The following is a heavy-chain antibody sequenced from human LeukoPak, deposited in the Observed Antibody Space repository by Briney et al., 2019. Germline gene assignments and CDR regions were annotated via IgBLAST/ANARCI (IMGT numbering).Heavy chain of an antibody. V-gene: IGHV4-39*01. CDR1: GGSLSSTSYY. Sequence: PSETLSLTCIVSGGSLSSTSYYWGWIRQPPGKGLEWIGSIYYSGSTYYNPSLKSRVTISVDTSKNQFSLKLSSVTAADTAVYYCARPTSVRGVMFDYWGQGTLVTVSS. D-gene: IGHD3-10*01. CDR3: ARPTSVRGVMFDY. CDR2: IYYSGST. J-gene: IGHJ4*02.